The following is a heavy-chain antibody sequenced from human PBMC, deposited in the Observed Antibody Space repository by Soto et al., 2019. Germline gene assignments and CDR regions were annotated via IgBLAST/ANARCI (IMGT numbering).Heavy chain of an antibody. CDR1: GGTFSSYA. CDR3: ARDQNPYYDFWSGRKGNWFDP. Sequence: SVKVSCKASGGTFSSYAISWVRQAPGQGLEWMGGIIPIFGTANYAQKFQGRVTITADESTSTAYMELSSLRSEDTAVYYCARDQNPYYDFWSGRKGNWFDPWGQGTLVTVSS. D-gene: IGHD3-3*01. J-gene: IGHJ5*02. V-gene: IGHV1-69*13. CDR2: IIPIFGTA.